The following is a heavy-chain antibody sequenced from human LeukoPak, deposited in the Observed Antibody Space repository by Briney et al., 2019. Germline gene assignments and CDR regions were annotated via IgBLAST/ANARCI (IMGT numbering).Heavy chain of an antibody. CDR3: TRGAGWLIDY. CDR1: DDSISEYY. CDR2: FHNSGTS. Sequence: PAETLSLTCTVSDDSISEYYRGGLRQPPGKGLEWGGYFHNSGTSTYNTSLKCRVTISADTSKNQFSLKLNSLTTADTAVYYCTRGAGWLIDYWGQGILVTVSS. V-gene: IGHV4-59*01. J-gene: IGHJ4*02. D-gene: IGHD3-16*01.